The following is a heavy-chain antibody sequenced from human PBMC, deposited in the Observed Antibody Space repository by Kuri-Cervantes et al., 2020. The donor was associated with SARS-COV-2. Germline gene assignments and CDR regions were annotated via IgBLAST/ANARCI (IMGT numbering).Heavy chain of an antibody. CDR1: GYTFTSYG. CDR2: ISAYNGNT. J-gene: IGHJ6*03. D-gene: IGHD1/OR15-1a*01. V-gene: IGHV1-18*01. Sequence: ASVKVSCKASGYTFTSYGISWGRQAPGQGLEWMGWISAYNGNTNYAQKLQGRVTMTTDTSTSTAYLELRSLRSDDTAVYYCATTPPNYYYYMDVWGKGTTVTVSS. CDR3: ATTPPNYYYYMDV.